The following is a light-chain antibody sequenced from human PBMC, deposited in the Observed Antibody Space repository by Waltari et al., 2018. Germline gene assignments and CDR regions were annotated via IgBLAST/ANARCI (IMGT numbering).Light chain of an antibody. Sequence: QSALTQPPSVSGSPGQSVTISCTGTSSDVGAYNRVSWYQQPPGTAPKLMIYEVSNRPSGVPDRFSGSKSVNTASLTISGLQAEDEADYYCCSHTSTSTYVFGTGTKVTVL. J-gene: IGLJ1*01. V-gene: IGLV2-18*02. CDR3: CSHTSTSTYV. CDR1: SSDVGAYNR. CDR2: EVS.